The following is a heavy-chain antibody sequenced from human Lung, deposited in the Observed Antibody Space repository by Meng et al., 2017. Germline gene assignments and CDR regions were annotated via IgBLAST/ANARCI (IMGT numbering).Heavy chain of an antibody. Sequence: QGTLQQGGAGLLKPSGTLSLTCVVSGGSFSDYYWSWIRQPPGKGLEWIGEINHSGSTNYNPSLESRATISVDTSQNNLSLKLSSVTAADSAVYYCARGPTTMAHDFDYWGQGTLVTVSS. CDR2: INHSGST. D-gene: IGHD4-11*01. CDR3: ARGPTTMAHDFDY. V-gene: IGHV4-34*01. J-gene: IGHJ4*02. CDR1: GGSFSDYY.